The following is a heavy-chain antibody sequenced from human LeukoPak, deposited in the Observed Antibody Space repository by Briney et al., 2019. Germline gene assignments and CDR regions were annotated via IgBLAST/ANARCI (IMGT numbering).Heavy chain of an antibody. CDR2: ISSSGRTI. Sequence: GGSLRLSCAASGFTFSSYEMNWVRQAPGKGLEWVSYISSSGRTIYYEDSVKGRFTISRDNSKNTLYLQMNSLRAEDTAVYYCAKDVTMVRGVMYFDYWGQGTLVTVSS. J-gene: IGHJ4*02. CDR3: AKDVTMVRGVMYFDY. CDR1: GFTFSSYE. D-gene: IGHD3-10*01. V-gene: IGHV3-48*03.